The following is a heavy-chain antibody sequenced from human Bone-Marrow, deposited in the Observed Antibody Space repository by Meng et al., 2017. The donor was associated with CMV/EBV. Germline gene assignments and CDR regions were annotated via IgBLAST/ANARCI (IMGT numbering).Heavy chain of an antibody. J-gene: IGHJ4*02. V-gene: IGHV1-2*02. D-gene: IGHD2-2*01. CDR3: ARFRPRDIVVVPDSDY. Sequence: ASVKVSCKASGYTFTGHFMNWMRQAPGQRPEWMGWINPNNGDTYYAPKFRGRVTMTRDTSIRTAYMELRRLRSEDTAVYYCARFRPRDIVVVPDSDYWGEATLAAFSS. CDR2: INPNNGDT. CDR1: GYTFTGHF.